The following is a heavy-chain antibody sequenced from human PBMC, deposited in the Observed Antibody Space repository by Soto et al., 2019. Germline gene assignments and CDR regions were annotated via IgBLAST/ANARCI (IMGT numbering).Heavy chain of an antibody. J-gene: IGHJ4*02. D-gene: IGHD5-12*01. CDR3: VRVVAIPGYPDN. V-gene: IGHV1-69*12. CDR1: GGTFSSYA. Sequence: QVQLVQSGAEVRQPASSVKVSCKTSGGTFSSYAISWVRQAPGQGLEWMGGIVPIVDTSTYGQKCQGRVTITADESTSTVYMELSSLRSDDTAVYYCVRVVAIPGYPDNWGQGTLVTVSS. CDR2: IVPIVDTS.